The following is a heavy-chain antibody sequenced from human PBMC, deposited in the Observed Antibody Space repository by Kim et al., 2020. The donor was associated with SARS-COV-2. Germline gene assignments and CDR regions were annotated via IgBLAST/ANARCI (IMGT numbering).Heavy chain of an antibody. CDR2: SINKADGGAT. V-gene: IGHV3-15*01. CDR1: GFTVSDGW. CDR3: TATIPY. Sequence: GGSLRLSCAASGFTVSDGWMSWVRQAPGKGLEWVGRSINKADGGATDHAAPVKVRFIISRADSKNTLYLEINSLKTEDTAIYYCTATIPYWGQGTLVTVS. D-gene: IGHD1-26*01. J-gene: IGHJ1*01.